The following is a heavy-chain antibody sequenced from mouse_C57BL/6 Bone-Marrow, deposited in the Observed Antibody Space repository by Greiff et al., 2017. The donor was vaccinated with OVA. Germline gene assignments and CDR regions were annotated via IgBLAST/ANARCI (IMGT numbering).Heavy chain of an antibody. CDR2: IHPNSGST. CDR1: GYTFTSYW. CDR3: ARYGSYWYFDV. D-gene: IGHD2-2*01. V-gene: IGHV1-64*01. J-gene: IGHJ1*03. Sequence: VKLQQPGAELVKPGASVKLSCKASGYTFTSYWMHWVKQRPGQGLEWIGMIHPNSGSTNYNEKFKSKATLTVDKSSSTAYMQLSSLTSEDSAVYYCARYGSYWYFDVWGTGTTVTVSS.